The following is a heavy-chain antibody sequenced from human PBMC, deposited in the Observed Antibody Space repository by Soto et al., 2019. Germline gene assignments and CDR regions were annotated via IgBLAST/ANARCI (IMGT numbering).Heavy chain of an antibody. CDR2: VHDSWGS. V-gene: IGHV4-59*08. D-gene: IGHD1-26*01. Sequence: QVPLQESGPGLVKPSETLSLSSTASGGPISNYYWSWFRQTPGKGLEWLGYVHDSWGSNYNPTLKSPVAISLDRPKRQFSPKSASVTATESAVYYGARQVFCALHCLVGVWGKWTTVTVSS. J-gene: IGHJ6*04. CDR1: GGPISNYY. CDR3: ARQVFCALHCLVGV.